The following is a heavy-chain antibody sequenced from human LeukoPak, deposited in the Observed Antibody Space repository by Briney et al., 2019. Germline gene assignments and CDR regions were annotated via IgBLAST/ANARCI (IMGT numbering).Heavy chain of an antibody. D-gene: IGHD3-16*01. Sequence: PSETLSLTCAVSGGSIGSSNWCSWVRQPPGKGLEWIGEIYHSGSTNYNPSLKSRVTISVDTSKNHFSLKLGSVTAADTAVYYCARSTLQTNFDYWGQGTLVTVSS. CDR2: IYHSGST. CDR3: ARSTLQTNFDY. CDR1: GGSIGSSNW. V-gene: IGHV4-4*02. J-gene: IGHJ4*02.